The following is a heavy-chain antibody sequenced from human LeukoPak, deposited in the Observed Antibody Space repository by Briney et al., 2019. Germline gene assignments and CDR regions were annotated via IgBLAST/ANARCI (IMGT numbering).Heavy chain of an antibody. CDR2: IKPDGSDK. Sequence: GGSLRLSCEGSGFTFSTSWMDCVRQAPGKGLRWVANIKPDGSDKYYAESVRGRFTISRDNAKNSLYLEMNSLTADDTAVYYCARDRGWRQYDYWGQGTLVTVSS. J-gene: IGHJ4*02. CDR3: ARDRGWRQYDY. V-gene: IGHV3-7*04. D-gene: IGHD5-24*01. CDR1: GFTFSTSW.